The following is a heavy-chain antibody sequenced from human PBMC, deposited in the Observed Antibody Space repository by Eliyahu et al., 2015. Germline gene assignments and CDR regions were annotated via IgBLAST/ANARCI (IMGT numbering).Heavy chain of an antibody. Sequence: EVQLVESGGGLVQPGRSLRLSCAASGFTFDDYAMHWVRQAPGKGLEWVSGISWNSGSIGYADSVKGRFTISRDNAKNSLYLQMNSLRAEDTALYYCAKGGSRWGQGTMVTVSS. CDR1: GFTFDDYA. V-gene: IGHV3-9*01. CDR2: ISWNSGSI. D-gene: IGHD3-16*01. J-gene: IGHJ3*01. CDR3: AKGGSR.